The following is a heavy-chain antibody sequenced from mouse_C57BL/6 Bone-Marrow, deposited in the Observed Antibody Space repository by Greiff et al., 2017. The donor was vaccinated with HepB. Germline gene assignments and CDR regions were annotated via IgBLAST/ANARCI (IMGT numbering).Heavy chain of an antibody. CDR3: ATNYYGSSPAWFAY. J-gene: IGHJ3*01. CDR2: IDPSDSYT. Sequence: VQLQQPGAELVMPGASVKLSCKASGYTFTSYWMHWVKQRPGQGLEWIGEIDPSDSYTNYNQKFKGKSTLTVDKSSSTAYMQLSSLTSEDSAVYYCATNYYGSSPAWFAYWGQGTRVTVSA. D-gene: IGHD1-1*01. V-gene: IGHV1-69*01. CDR1: GYTFTSYW.